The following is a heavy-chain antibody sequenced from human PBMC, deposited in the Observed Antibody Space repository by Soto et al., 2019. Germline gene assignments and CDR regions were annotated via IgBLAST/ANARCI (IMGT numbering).Heavy chain of an antibody. CDR3: ARSRGWYAIDY. V-gene: IGHV4-4*02. Sequence: QVLLQESGPGLVQPSGTLSLSCVVSGVSIGSNYYWGWVRQPPGKGLEWLGDMSHIGSVNYNPSLKSRVTISMEQSQNQFSLKMNSVTAADTAVYYCARSRGWYAIDYWGQGTLVIVSS. D-gene: IGHD6-19*01. J-gene: IGHJ4*02. CDR2: MSHIGSV. CDR1: GVSIGSNYY.